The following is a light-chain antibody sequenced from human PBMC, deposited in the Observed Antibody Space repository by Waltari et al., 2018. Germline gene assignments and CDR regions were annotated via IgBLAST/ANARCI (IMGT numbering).Light chain of an antibody. CDR1: STNVGHPR. Sequence: QAGLTQPPSVSKGLRQTATLTCTRNSTNVGHPRAAWLQQHQGHPPKLLSYSDFNRPSGISERFSASRSGNTASLTISGLQPEDEADYYCSAWDSSVSAVVFGGGTKLTVL. J-gene: IGLJ2*01. CDR3: SAWDSSVSAVV. V-gene: IGLV10-54*01. CDR2: SDF.